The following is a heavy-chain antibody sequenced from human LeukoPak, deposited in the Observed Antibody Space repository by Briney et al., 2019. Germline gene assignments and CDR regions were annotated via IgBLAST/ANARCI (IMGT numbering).Heavy chain of an antibody. CDR2: IIPIFGTA. V-gene: IGHV1-69*13. CDR1: GGTFSSYA. J-gene: IGHJ1*01. D-gene: IGHD1-26*01. CDR3: AREVGATVEYFQH. Sequence: SVKVSCKASGGTFSSYAISWVRQAPGQGLEWLGGIIPIFGTANYAQKFQGRVTITADESTSTAYMELSSLRSEDTAVYYCAREVGATVEYFQHWGQGTLVTVSS.